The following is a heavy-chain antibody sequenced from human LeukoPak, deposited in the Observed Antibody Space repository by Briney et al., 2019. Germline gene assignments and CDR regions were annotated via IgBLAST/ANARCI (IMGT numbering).Heavy chain of an antibody. D-gene: IGHD5-12*01. V-gene: IGHV4-30-2*01. CDR2: IYHSGST. J-gene: IGHJ4*02. Sequence: SETLSLTCAVSGGSISRGGYSWSWIRQPPGKGLEWIGYIYHSGSTYYNPSLKSRVTISVDRSKNQFSLKLSSVTAADTAVYYCARGYSGYAGFDYWGQGTLVTVSS. CDR3: ARGYSGYAGFDY. CDR1: GGSISRGGYS.